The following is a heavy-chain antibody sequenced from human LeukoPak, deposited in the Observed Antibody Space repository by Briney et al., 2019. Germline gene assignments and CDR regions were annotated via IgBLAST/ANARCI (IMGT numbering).Heavy chain of an antibody. D-gene: IGHD3-3*01. J-gene: IGHJ4*02. V-gene: IGHV3-30*04. Sequence: GGSLRLSCAASGFTFSSYAMHWVRQAPGKGLEWVAVISYDGSNKYYADSVKGRFTISRDDSKNTLYLQMNSLRAEDTAVYYCAREGKSGPFDYWGQGTLVTVSS. CDR2: ISYDGSNK. CDR1: GFTFSSYA. CDR3: AREGKSGPFDY.